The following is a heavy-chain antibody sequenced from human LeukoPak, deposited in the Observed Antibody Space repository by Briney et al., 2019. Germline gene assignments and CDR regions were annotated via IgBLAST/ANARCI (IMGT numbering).Heavy chain of an antibody. CDR1: GYTFTSYG. D-gene: IGHD4-17*01. CDR3: ARGNDKYGDYPMNYYYYYMDV. J-gene: IGHJ6*03. CDR2: IIPIFGTA. Sequence: EASVKVSCKASGYTFTSYGISWVRQAPGQGLEWMGRIIPIFGTANYAQKLQGRVTITTDESTSTAYMELSSLRSEDTAVYYCARGNDKYGDYPMNYYYYYMDVWGKGTTVTVSS. V-gene: IGHV1-69*05.